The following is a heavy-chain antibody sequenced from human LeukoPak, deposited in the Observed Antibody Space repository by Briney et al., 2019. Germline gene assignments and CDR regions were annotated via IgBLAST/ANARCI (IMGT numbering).Heavy chain of an antibody. D-gene: IGHD1-26*01. CDR1: SGSFGAHF. Sequence: SETLSLTCAVYSGSFGAHFWSWVRQAPGKGLERVGEISHTGITNYNPSLKSRVSISVDTSKNQFSLRLNSVTAADTAIYFCAREGDGSPDYFDSWGQGTLVTVSS. CDR3: AREGDGSPDYFDS. CDR2: ISHTGIT. V-gene: IGHV4-34*01. J-gene: IGHJ4*02.